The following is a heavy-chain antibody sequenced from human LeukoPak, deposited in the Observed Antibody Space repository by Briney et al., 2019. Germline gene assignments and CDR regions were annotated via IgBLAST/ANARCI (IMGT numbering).Heavy chain of an antibody. CDR1: GFIFSNYA. J-gene: IGHJ5*02. V-gene: IGHV3-23*01. D-gene: IGHD4-17*01. Sequence: GGSLRLSCAASGFIFSNYAMSWVRQAPGKGLEWVSTISNSGGTTYYAESVKGRFTISRDNSKNTLYLQMNTLRAEDTAIYYCAKESDYAYNWFDPGAREPWSPSPQ. CDR3: AKESDYAYNWFDP. CDR2: ISNSGGTT.